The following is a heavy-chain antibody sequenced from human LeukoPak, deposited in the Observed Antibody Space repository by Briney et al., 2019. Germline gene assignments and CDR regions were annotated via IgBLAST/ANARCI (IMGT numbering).Heavy chain of an antibody. V-gene: IGHV1-2*02. J-gene: IGHJ4*02. Sequence: ASVKVSCKASGYTFTGYYMHWVRQAPGQGLEWMGWINPNSGGTSNVQRFHGRDTMTRDTSISTAYMELSRLRSDDTAVYYCARGRAGDYFDYWGQGTLVTVSS. CDR2: INPNSGGT. CDR3: ARGRAGDYFDY. CDR1: GYTFTGYY.